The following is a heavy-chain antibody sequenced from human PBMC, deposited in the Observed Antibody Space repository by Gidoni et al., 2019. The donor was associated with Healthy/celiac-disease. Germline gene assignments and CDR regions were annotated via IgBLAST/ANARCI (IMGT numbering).Heavy chain of an antibody. V-gene: IGHV1-46*01. CDR1: GYTFTSYY. Sequence: QVQLVQSGAEVKKPGASVKVSCKASGYTFTSYYMHWVRQATGQGLEWMGIINPSGGSTSYAQKFQGRVTRTRDTSTSTVYMELSSLRSEDTAVYYCAREESSGWSSFDYWGQGTLVTVSS. J-gene: IGHJ4*02. D-gene: IGHD6-19*01. CDR3: AREESSGWSSFDY. CDR2: INPSGGST.